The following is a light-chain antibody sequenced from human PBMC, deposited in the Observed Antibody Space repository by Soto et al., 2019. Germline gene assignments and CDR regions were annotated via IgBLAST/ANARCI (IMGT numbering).Light chain of an antibody. CDR3: QHYDSLPWT. CDR1: QDISNY. V-gene: IGKV1-33*01. J-gene: IGKJ1*01. CDR2: DAS. Sequence: DLQMTQSPSSLSASVGDRVTITCQAGQDISNYLNWYQQRPGKAPKLLIYDASNLETGVPSRFSGSGSGTDFTFTISSLQPEDIATYYCQHYDSLPWTFGQGTKVEIK.